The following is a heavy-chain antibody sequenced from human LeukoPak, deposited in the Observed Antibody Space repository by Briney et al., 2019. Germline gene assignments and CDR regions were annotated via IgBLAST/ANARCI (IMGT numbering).Heavy chain of an antibody. CDR3: TVRGYYDSSGYGYYFDY. CDR2: IRSKANSYAT. D-gene: IGHD3-22*01. CDR1: GFTFSGSA. J-gene: IGHJ4*02. V-gene: IGHV3-73*01. Sequence: PGGSLKLSRAASGFTFSGSAMHWVRQASGKGLEWVGRIRSKANSYATAYAASVKGRFTISRDDSKNTAYLQMNSLKTEDTAVYYCTVRGYYDSSGYGYYFDYWGQGTLVTVSS.